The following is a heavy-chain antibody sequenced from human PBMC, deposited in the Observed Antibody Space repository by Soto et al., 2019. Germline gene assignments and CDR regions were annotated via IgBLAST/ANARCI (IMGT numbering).Heavy chain of an antibody. D-gene: IGHD3-22*01. CDR3: ASNYYDSSGYYPFDY. CDR1: GGTFSSYA. J-gene: IGHJ4*02. CDR2: IIPIFGTA. Sequence: SVKVSCKASGGTFSSYAISWVRQAPGQGLEWMGGIIPIFGTANYAQKFQGRVTITADESTSTAYMELSSLRSEDTAVYYCASNYYDSSGYYPFDYWGQGTLVTVSS. V-gene: IGHV1-69*13.